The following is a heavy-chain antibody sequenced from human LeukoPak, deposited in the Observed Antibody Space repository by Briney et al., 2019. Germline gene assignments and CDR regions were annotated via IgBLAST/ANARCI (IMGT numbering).Heavy chain of an antibody. J-gene: IGHJ4*02. D-gene: IGHD6-19*01. CDR2: IYYSGST. Sequence: PSETLSLTCAVYGGSFSGYYWSWIRQPPGKGLEWIGSIYYSGSTYYNPSLKSRVTISVDTSKNQFSLKLSSVTAADTAVYYCARGFSGWYYFDYWGQGTLVTVSS. CDR3: ARGFSGWYYFDY. CDR1: GGSFSGYY. V-gene: IGHV4-34*01.